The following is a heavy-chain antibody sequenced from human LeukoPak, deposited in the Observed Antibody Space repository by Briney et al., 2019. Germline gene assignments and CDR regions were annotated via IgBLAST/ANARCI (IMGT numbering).Heavy chain of an antibody. J-gene: IGHJ5*02. Sequence: PSETLSLTCTVSGGSISSSSYYWGWIRQPPGKGLEWIASIYYTGNMNYNPSLKSRVTISVDTSKNQLSLNLNSVTAADTAVYYCARQQCSGGSCYSRAIWFDPWGQGTLVTVSS. V-gene: IGHV4-39*01. CDR2: IYYTGNM. D-gene: IGHD2-15*01. CDR3: ARQQCSGGSCYSRAIWFDP. CDR1: GGSISSSSYY.